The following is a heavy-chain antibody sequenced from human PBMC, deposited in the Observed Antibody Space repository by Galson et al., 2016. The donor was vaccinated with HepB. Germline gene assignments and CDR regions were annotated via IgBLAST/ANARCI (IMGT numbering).Heavy chain of an antibody. D-gene: IGHD3-3*02. J-gene: IGHJ4*02. Sequence: ETLSLTCTVSTGSISSYYWSWIRQPPGKGLEWIGYMHNSGSTNYNPSLKSRVTISLNTSKRQFSLKLTSVTAADTAVYYCARGALSNTYYFDYWGQGTLVTVSS. CDR3: ARGALSNTYYFDY. CDR1: TGSISSYY. CDR2: MHNSGST. V-gene: IGHV4-59*01.